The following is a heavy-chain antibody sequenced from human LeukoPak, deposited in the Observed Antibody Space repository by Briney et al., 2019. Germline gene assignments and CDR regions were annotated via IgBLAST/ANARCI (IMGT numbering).Heavy chain of an antibody. Sequence: ASVTVTFTGSGYSLTSYYMHWLRQPPAQGHEWMGIINPTDGDTSYEQEFQGGVSITRNMSTSTVHMELSSLRCDDTAVYYCARYGFSSSWQGGWHAFDIWGQGTMVTVSS. CDR1: GYSLTSYY. D-gene: IGHD6-13*01. CDR3: ARYGFSSSWQGGWHAFDI. CDR2: INPTDGDT. V-gene: IGHV1-46*01. J-gene: IGHJ3*02.